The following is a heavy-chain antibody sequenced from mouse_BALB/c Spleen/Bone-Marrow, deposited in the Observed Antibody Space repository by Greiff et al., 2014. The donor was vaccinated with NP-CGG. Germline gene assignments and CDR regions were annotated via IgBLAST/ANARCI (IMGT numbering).Heavy chain of an antibody. D-gene: IGHD1-1*01. Sequence: VQLQQSGAELVKPGASVKLSCTTSGFNIKDTYMHWVKQRPEQGLEWIGRIDPANGKTKYDPKFQGKATITADTSSNTAYLQLSSLTSEYTAVYYCPITTLIAHLDFWGAGTTVTVSS. CDR3: PITTLIAHLDF. CDR1: GFNIKDTY. CDR2: IDPANGKT. J-gene: IGHJ1*01. V-gene: IGHV14-3*02.